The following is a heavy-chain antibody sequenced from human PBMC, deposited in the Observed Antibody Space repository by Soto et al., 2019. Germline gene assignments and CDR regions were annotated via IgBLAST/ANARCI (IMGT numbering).Heavy chain of an antibody. D-gene: IGHD6-19*01. V-gene: IGHV3-72*01. CDR1: GFTFSDHY. CDR3: TRVLVAGIPRGLDV. Sequence: EVPLVESGGGLVQPGGSLRLSCVASGFTFSDHYMDWVRQAPGKGLEWVGRTRNKANSYTTEYAASVKGRFTISRDDSRKSLYLQMNSLEIEDTAVYYCTRVLVAGIPRGLDVWGQGTTVTVSS. CDR2: TRNKANSYTT. J-gene: IGHJ6*02.